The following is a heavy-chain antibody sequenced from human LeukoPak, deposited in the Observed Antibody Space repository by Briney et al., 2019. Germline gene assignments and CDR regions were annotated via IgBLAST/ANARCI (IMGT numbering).Heavy chain of an antibody. Sequence: RAGGSLRLSCAASGFTFSSYAMSWVRQDQGKGLEWVSGINWNGGRTGYADSVKGRFAISRDNAKNSLFLQMNSLRAEDTALYYCARAKYYYDSTTYLDAFDIWGQGTMVTVSS. CDR3: ARAKYYYDSTTYLDAFDI. D-gene: IGHD3-22*01. CDR1: GFTFSSYA. CDR2: INWNGGRT. V-gene: IGHV3-20*04. J-gene: IGHJ3*02.